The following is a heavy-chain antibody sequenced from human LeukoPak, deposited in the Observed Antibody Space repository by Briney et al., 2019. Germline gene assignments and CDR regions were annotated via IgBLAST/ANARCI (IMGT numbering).Heavy chain of an antibody. CDR1: GGSISSSNW. D-gene: IGHD6-13*01. Sequence: SGTLSLTCAVSGGSISSSNWWSWVRQPPGKGLEWIGEIYHSGSTNYNPSLKSRVTISVDTSKNQFSLKLSSVTAADTAVYYCARDWAYSPHPNGYYYYMDVWGKGTTVTVSS. V-gene: IGHV4-4*02. CDR2: IYHSGST. J-gene: IGHJ6*03. CDR3: ARDWAYSPHPNGYYYYMDV.